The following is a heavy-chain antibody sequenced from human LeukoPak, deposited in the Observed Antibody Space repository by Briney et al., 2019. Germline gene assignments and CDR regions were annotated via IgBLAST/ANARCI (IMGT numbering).Heavy chain of an antibody. CDR2: INPNSGGT. CDR3: ARGYYDILTGFLPFGYFDY. CDR1: GYTFTGYY. D-gene: IGHD3-9*01. V-gene: IGHV1-2*02. J-gene: IGHJ4*02. Sequence: ASVKVSCKASGYTFTGYYMHWVRQAPGQGLEWMGCINPNSGGTNYAQKFQGRVTMTRDTSISTAYMELSRLRSDDTAVYYCARGYYDILTGFLPFGYFDYWGQGTLVTVSS.